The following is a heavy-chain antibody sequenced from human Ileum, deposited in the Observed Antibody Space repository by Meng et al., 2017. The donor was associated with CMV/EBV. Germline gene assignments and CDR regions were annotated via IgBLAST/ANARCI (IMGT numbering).Heavy chain of an antibody. CDR1: GGFLIGTNW. Sequence: QMQLQESGPVLVRPSGTLSLTCVVSGGFLIGTNWWNWVRQPPGGGLEWIGEIFHSGASNYNPSLKSRATISIDNSKNQFSLRLTSVTVADTAVYFCADPPAGLWGQGVLVTVSS. J-gene: IGHJ4*02. V-gene: IGHV4-4*02. D-gene: IGHD3-16*01. CDR2: IFHSGAS. CDR3: ADPPAGL.